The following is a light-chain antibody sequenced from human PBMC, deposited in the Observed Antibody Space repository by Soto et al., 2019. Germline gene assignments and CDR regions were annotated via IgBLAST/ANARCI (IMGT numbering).Light chain of an antibody. V-gene: IGKV1-9*01. Sequence: IQLTQSPSSLSASVGDRVTITCRASQGISSYLAWYQQKPGKAPKLLIYAASTLQSGVPSRFSGSGSGTDFTLPISSLQPEDFATYYCQQLNSYPRTFGQGTKVEIK. CDR3: QQLNSYPRT. J-gene: IGKJ1*01. CDR1: QGISSY. CDR2: AAS.